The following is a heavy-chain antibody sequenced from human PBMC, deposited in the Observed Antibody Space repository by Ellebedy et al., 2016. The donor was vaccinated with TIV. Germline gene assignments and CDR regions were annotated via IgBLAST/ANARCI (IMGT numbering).Heavy chain of an antibody. CDR2: MNPKSGKT. CDR1: GYTFTSYD. J-gene: IGHJ5*02. V-gene: IGHV1-8*01. CDR3: TRGGTTGFDP. Sequence: AASVKVSCKASGYTFTSYDIHWVRQATGQGLEWMGWMNPKSGKTGYAKKFQDRVTMTTNTSINAAYMNVSSLRFEDTVVYYCTRGGTTGFDPWGQGTLVIVSS. D-gene: IGHD1-14*01.